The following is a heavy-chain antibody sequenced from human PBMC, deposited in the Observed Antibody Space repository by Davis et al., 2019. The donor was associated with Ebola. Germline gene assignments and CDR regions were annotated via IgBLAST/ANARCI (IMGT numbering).Heavy chain of an antibody. CDR2: VTRTGTI. CDR3: ARLDELISDYWYFDL. D-gene: IGHD1-7*01. J-gene: IGHJ2*01. V-gene: IGHV4-34*01. CDR1: GGSFSGYY. Sequence: SETLSLTCAVHGGSFSGYYWSWIRQAPGKGLEWIGEVTRTGTINYNPSLGSRVAMSIDTHKNLFSLELHSLTAADTAVYYCARLDELISDYWYFDLWGRGTLVTVSS.